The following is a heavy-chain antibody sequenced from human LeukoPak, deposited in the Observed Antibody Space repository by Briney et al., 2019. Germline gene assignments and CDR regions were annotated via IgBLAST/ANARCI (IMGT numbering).Heavy chain of an antibody. CDR2: ISISGSTI. J-gene: IGHJ3*02. D-gene: IGHD6-6*01. V-gene: IGHV3-48*03. CDR1: GFTFSSYE. CDR3: AREGLWGAARDAFDI. Sequence: PGGSLSLSCAASGFTFSSYEMNWVRQAPGKGLEWVSYISISGSTIYYADSVKGRFTISRDNAKNSLYLQMNSLRVEDTAVYYCAREGLWGAARDAFDIWGQGTMVTVSS.